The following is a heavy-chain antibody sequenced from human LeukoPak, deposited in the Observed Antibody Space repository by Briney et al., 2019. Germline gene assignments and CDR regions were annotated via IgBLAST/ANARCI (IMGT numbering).Heavy chain of an antibody. CDR3: ARQGKIVGATYFDY. V-gene: IGHV4-34*01. D-gene: IGHD1-26*01. CDR1: RGSISSYY. CDR2: INHSGST. J-gene: IGHJ4*02. Sequence: PSETLSLTCTVSRGSISSYYWSWIRQPPGKGLEWIGEINHSGSTNYNPSLKSRVTISVDTSKNQFSLKLTSVTAAGTAVYYCARQGKIVGATYFDYWGQGTLVTVSS.